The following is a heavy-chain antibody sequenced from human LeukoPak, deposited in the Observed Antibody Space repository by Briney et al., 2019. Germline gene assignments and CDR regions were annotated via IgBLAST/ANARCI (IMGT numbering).Heavy chain of an antibody. CDR1: GFTFDDYA. V-gene: IGHV3-30*01. Sequence: QSGGSLRLSCTPSGFTFDDYAMHWVRQAPGKGLEWVALISYDGGNIYYADSVKGRFTISRDNSQNTLYLQMNSLRAEDTAVYYCARDPPFRAGWSQNFFDYWGPGTLVTVSS. CDR3: ARDPPFRAGWSQNFFDY. J-gene: IGHJ4*02. D-gene: IGHD5-24*01. CDR2: ISYDGGNI.